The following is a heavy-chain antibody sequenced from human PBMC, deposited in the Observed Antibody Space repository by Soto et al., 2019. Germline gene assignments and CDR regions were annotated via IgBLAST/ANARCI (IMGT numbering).Heavy chain of an antibody. CDR3: ARDRGSQNWYFGV. V-gene: IGHV1-69*01. Sequence: QVQLVQSGAEVKKPGSSVKVSCKASGDIFSSYPFSWVRQAPGQGLEWMGGIVPLLGTADYAQKFQDRVTITADDSTSTVYMELSSLRSDDTDVYYCARDRGSQNWYFGVWGRGTLGSVSS. D-gene: IGHD3-10*01. CDR2: IVPLLGTA. CDR1: GDIFSSYP. J-gene: IGHJ2*01.